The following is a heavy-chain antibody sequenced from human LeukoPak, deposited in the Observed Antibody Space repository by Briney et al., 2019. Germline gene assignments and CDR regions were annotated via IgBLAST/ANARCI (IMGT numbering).Heavy chain of an antibody. D-gene: IGHD3-10*01. J-gene: IGHJ1*01. CDR2: ISGSGGST. Sequence: GGSLRLSCAASGFTFSSYVMSWVRQAPGKGLEWVSAISGSGGSTYYADSVKGRFTISRDNSKNTLYLQMNSLRAEDTAVYYCAKPLLLWFGELLPAEYFQHWGQGTLVTVSS. V-gene: IGHV3-23*01. CDR3: AKPLLLWFGELLPAEYFQH. CDR1: GFTFSSYV.